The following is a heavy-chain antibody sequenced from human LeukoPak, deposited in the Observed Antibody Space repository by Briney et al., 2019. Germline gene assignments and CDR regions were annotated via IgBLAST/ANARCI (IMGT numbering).Heavy chain of an antibody. V-gene: IGHV3-30*04. CDR1: GFTFSSYA. D-gene: IGHD7-27*01. CDR2: ISYDGSNK. Sequence: HPGGSLRLSCAASGFTFSSYATHWVRQAPGKGLEWVAVISYDGSNKYYADSVKGRFTISRDNSKNTLYLQMNSLRAEDTAVYYCARVRSRLGKSLDYWGQGTLVTVSS. J-gene: IGHJ4*02. CDR3: ARVRSRLGKSLDY.